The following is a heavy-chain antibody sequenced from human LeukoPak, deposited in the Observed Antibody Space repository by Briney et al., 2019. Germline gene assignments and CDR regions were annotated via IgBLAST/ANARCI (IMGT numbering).Heavy chain of an antibody. CDR2: ISTNTGNP. J-gene: IGHJ4*02. V-gene: IGHV7-4-1*02. Sequence: ASVKVSCKASGYTFTSYAMNWVRQAPGQGLEWMGWISTNTGNPTYAQGFTGRFVFSLDTSVSTAYLQISSLKAEDTAVYYCARTFVRHSHSSSWYGGFDYWGQGTLVTVSS. CDR1: GYTFTSYA. D-gene: IGHD6-13*01. CDR3: ARTFVRHSHSSSWYGGFDY.